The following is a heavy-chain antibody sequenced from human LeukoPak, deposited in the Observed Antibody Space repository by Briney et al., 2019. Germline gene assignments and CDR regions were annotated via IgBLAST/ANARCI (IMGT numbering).Heavy chain of an antibody. CDR2: VFGSGGSA. CDR1: GFTFNSYA. J-gene: IGHJ4*02. CDR3: GKTTVGYSSGRYPGWPIDY. D-gene: IGHD6-19*01. V-gene: IGHV3-23*01. Sequence: GGSLTLSCVASGFTFNSYAMYWVRQAPRKGLEWVAGVFGSGGSAHYTDSVEGRFTIFRDNSKNTVYLQMSSLRAEDTAVYYCGKTTVGYSSGRYPGWPIDYWGQGTLVTVSS.